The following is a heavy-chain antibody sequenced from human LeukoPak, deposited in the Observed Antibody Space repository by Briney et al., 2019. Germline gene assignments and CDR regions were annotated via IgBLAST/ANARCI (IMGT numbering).Heavy chain of an antibody. Sequence: SQTLSLTCTVSGASISSGDYFWTWIRQPPGKGLEWIGYFYYSGSTNYNPSLKSRVTISVDTSKNQFSLKLSSVTAADTAVYYCARVTPLEWSHYYYYMDVWGKGTTVTVSS. J-gene: IGHJ6*03. CDR3: ARVTPLEWSHYYYYMDV. V-gene: IGHV4-61*08. CDR1: GASISSGDYF. CDR2: FYYSGST. D-gene: IGHD3-3*01.